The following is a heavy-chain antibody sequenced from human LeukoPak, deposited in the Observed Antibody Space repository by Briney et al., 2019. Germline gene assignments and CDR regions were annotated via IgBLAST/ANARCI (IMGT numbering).Heavy chain of an antibody. J-gene: IGHJ5*02. CDR3: ARDYWFDP. V-gene: IGHV3-53*04. CDR1: GFTVSSNY. CDR2: IYSGGST. Sequence: SGGSLRLSCAASGFTVSSNYMSWVRQAPGKGLEWVSVIYSGGSTYYADSVKGRFTISSHNSKNTLYLQMNSLRAEDTAVYYCARDYWFDPWGQGTLVTVSS.